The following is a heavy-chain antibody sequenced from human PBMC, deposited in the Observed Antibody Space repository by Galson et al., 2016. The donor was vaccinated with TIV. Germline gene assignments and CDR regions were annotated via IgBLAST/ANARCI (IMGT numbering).Heavy chain of an antibody. CDR1: GDSISRYW. CDR2: IYPRDSET. J-gene: IGHJ4*02. Sequence: QSGAGVTKPEEFLRISCKASGDSISRYWVGWVRQIPGKGLEWMGIIYPRDSETRYSPSFQGQVTISADESISTVYLQWSSLKASDTAMYFCARAPGYSGYSYGYFDSWGQGTLVTVSS. V-gene: IGHV5-51*03. D-gene: IGHD5-18*01. CDR3: ARAPGYSGYSYGYFDS.